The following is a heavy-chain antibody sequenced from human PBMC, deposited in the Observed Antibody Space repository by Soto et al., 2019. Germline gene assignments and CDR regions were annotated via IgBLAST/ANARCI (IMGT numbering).Heavy chain of an antibody. Sequence: PSQTLSLTCAISGDSVSSNSAAWNWIRQSPSRGLEWLGRTYYRSKWYNDYAVSVKSRITINPDTSKNQFSLQLNSVTPEDTAVYYCARDLAPYHYYGSGSYWFDPWGQGTLVTVSS. CDR2: TYYRSKWYN. CDR1: GDSVSSNSAA. CDR3: ARDLAPYHYYGSGSYWFDP. V-gene: IGHV6-1*01. J-gene: IGHJ5*02. D-gene: IGHD3-10*01.